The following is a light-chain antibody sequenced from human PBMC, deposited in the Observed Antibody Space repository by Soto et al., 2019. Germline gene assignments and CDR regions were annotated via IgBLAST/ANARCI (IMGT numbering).Light chain of an antibody. V-gene: IGKV1-27*01. Sequence: DISMTQTTSSLCASVGDRVTITCRGSQAIRQYFAWYQQKQGKVPKILVYAATTFQSGFPSRFSDSGSGTDLTLDISSLQPEDAVTYYCPKYYRAPFFLFGPGATVDIK. J-gene: IGKJ3*01. CDR3: PKYYRAPFFL. CDR2: AAT. CDR1: QAIRQY.